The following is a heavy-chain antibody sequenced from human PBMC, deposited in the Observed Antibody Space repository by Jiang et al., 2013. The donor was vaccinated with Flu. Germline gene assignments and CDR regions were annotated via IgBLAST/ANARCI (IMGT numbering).Heavy chain of an antibody. V-gene: IGHV1-18*01. CDR3: ARASIDYGGSPLDY. CDR2: ISAYNGNT. D-gene: IGHD4-23*01. Sequence: QLLESGAEVKKPGASVKVSCKASGYTFTSYGFSWVRQAPGQGLELMGWISAYNGNTNYAQKLQGRVTMTTDTSTSTAYMELRSLRSGDTAVYYCARASIDYGGSPLDYWGQGTLVTVSS. J-gene: IGHJ4*02. CDR1: GYTFTSYG.